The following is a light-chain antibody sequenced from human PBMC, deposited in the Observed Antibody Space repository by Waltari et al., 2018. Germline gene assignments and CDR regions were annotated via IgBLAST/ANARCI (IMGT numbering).Light chain of an antibody. V-gene: IGKV1-33*01. J-gene: IGKJ4*01. CDR2: CAS. CDR3: QQYDTPLS. Sequence: DIQMTQSPSSLSASVGDRVTITFQANQDIYNSLNWYQQKPGKAPNLRIYCASNLEPGVPSRFSGSGSGTHFTFTISSLQPDDFATYYCQQYDTPLSFGGGTKVAIK. CDR1: QDIYNS.